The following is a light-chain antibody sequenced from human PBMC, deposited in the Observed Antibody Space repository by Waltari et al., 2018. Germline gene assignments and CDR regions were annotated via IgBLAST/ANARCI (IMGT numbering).Light chain of an antibody. Sequence: QSALTQPASVSGSPGQSITISCTGTSNDVVGYKYVSWYQQYPGKAPQLMIYGVSYRPSGISNRFSGSKSGNTATLTISGLQAEDEADYYCSSYTSTKTGVFGTGTKVTVL. CDR3: SSYTSTKTGV. CDR2: GVS. J-gene: IGLJ1*01. V-gene: IGLV2-14*01. CDR1: SNDVVGYKY.